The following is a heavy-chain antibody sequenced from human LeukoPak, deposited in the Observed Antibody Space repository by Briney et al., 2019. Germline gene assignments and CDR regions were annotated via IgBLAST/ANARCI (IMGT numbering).Heavy chain of an antibody. CDR1: GFIFSDYS. J-gene: IGHJ4*02. CDR3: AKNGAVAGTCDY. Sequence: GGSLRLSCAASGFIFSDYSMDWVRQAPGRGLEWVSYISSSSSTIYYADSVKGRFTIPRDNAKKSLYLQMNSLREEDTAVYYCAKNGAVAGTCDYWGQGILVTVSS. CDR2: ISSSSSTI. D-gene: IGHD6-19*01. V-gene: IGHV3-48*02.